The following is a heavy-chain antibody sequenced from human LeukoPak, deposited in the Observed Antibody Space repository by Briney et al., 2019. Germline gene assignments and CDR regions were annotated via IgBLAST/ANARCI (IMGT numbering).Heavy chain of an antibody. CDR1: GGSISSYC. CDR3: ARGQQWLVPGDYFDY. D-gene: IGHD6-19*01. Sequence: SETLSLTCTVSGGSISSYCWSWIRQPPGKGLEWIGYIYYSGSTNYNPSLKSRVTISVDTSKNQFSLKLSSVTAADTAVYYCARGQQWLVPGDYFDYWGQGTLVTVSS. J-gene: IGHJ4*02. V-gene: IGHV4-59*01. CDR2: IYYSGST.